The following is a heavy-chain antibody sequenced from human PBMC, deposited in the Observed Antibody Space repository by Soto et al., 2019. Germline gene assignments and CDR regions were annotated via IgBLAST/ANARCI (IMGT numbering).Heavy chain of an antibody. CDR3: ARDERTYGDYPM. Sequence: GGSLRLSCAASGFTFSSYAMHWVRQAPGKGLEWVAVISYDGNNKYYADSVKGRFTISRDNSKNTLYLQMNSLRTEDTAVYYCARDERTYGDYPMWGRGTLVTVSS. V-gene: IGHV3-30-3*01. CDR1: GFTFSSYA. J-gene: IGHJ4*02. D-gene: IGHD4-17*01. CDR2: ISYDGNNK.